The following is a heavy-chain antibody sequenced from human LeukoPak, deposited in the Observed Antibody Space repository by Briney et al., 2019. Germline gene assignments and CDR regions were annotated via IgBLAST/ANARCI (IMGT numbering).Heavy chain of an antibody. CDR3: ARGTPSGLIADY. CDR1: GGTFSSYA. CDR2: IIPIFGTA. J-gene: IGHJ4*02. V-gene: IGHV1-69*13. D-gene: IGHD6-25*01. Sequence: SVKVSCKASGGTFSSYAISWVRQAPGQGLEWMGGIIPIFGTANYAQKFQGRVTITADESTSTAYMELSSLRSEDTAVYYCARGTPSGLIADYWGQGTLVTVSS.